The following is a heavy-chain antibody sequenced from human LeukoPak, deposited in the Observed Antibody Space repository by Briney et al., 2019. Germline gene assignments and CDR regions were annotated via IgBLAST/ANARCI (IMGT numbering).Heavy chain of an antibody. J-gene: IGHJ4*02. CDR3: AKWGDYDILTGYYDPDY. CDR1: GFTFSSYG. CDR2: ISYDGSNK. Sequence: GRSLRLSCAASGFTFSSYGMHWVRQAPGKGLEWVAVISYDGSNKYYVDSVKGRFTISRDNSKNTLYLQMNSLRAEDTAVYYCAKWGDYDILTGYYDPDYWGQGTLVTVSS. V-gene: IGHV3-30*18. D-gene: IGHD3-9*01.